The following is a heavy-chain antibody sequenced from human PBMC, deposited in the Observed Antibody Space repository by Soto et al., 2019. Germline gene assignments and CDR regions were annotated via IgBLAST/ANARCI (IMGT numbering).Heavy chain of an antibody. CDR3: TRGHSGTYYRALDY. D-gene: IGHD1-26*01. J-gene: IGHJ4*02. Sequence: DVQLVESGGGLVQPGRSLRLSCAASGFTFSSYWMHWVRQAPGKGLVWVSHIKSDGTSTTYADSVRGRFTISRDNAKNTLYLQMNSLRAEDTSVYYCTRGHSGTYYRALDYWGQGTLVTVSS. CDR2: IKSDGTST. CDR1: GFTFSSYW. V-gene: IGHV3-74*01.